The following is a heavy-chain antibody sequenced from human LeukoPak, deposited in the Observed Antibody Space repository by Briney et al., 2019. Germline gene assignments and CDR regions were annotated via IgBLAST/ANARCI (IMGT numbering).Heavy chain of an antibody. V-gene: IGHV4-38-2*02. CDR1: GYSISSGYY. D-gene: IGHD6-13*01. J-gene: IGHJ5*02. CDR2: IYHSGST. Sequence: SETLSLTCTVTGYSISSGYYWGWIRQPPGKGLEWIGSIYHSGSTNYNPSLKSRVTISEDKSKNQFSLKLSSVTAADTAVYCCARDVLYLAAAGVLDPWGQGTLVTVSS. CDR3: ARDVLYLAAAGVLDP.